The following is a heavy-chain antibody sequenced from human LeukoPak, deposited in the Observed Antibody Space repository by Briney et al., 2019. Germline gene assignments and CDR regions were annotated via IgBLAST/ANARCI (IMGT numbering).Heavy chain of an antibody. CDR2: ISSSGSTI. V-gene: IGHV3-48*03. Sequence: GGSLRLSCAASRFTFSSYAMSWVRQAPGKGLEWVSYISSSGSTIYYADSVKGRFTISRDNAKNSLYLQMNSLRAEDTAVYYCAELGITMIGGVWGKGTTVTISS. CDR1: RFTFSSYA. D-gene: IGHD3-10*02. CDR3: AELGITMIGGV. J-gene: IGHJ6*04.